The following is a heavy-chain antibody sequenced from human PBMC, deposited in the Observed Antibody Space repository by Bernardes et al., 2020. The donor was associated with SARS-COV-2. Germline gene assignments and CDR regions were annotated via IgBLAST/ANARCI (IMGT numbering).Heavy chain of an antibody. J-gene: IGHJ4*02. CDR2: INGDGGGT. Sequence: GGSLRLSCSASGFTFSTYTMHWFRQAPGKGLEYVSAINGDGGGTYYADSVKGRFTISRDNSRNTLYLQMRSLRPEDTALYYCVKFTVNGGSIDCWGQGTLVTVSP. CDR1: GFTFSTYT. V-gene: IGHV3-64D*06. D-gene: IGHD3-10*01. CDR3: VKFTVNGGSIDC.